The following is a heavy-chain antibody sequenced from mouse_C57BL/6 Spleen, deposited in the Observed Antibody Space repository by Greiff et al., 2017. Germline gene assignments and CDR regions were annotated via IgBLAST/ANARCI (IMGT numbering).Heavy chain of an antibody. D-gene: IGHD3-1*01. V-gene: IGHV1-80*01. CDR2: IYPGDGYT. Sequence: EQLQESGSELVKPGASVMISCKASGYAFSSYWMNWVKQRPGKGLEWIGQIYPGDGYTNYNGKFKRKATLAADKTSSTAYRQLSSLTSEDSAVSVCARSGGDYWGQGTTVTVSS. CDR1: GYAFSSYW. J-gene: IGHJ4*01. CDR3: ARSGGDY.